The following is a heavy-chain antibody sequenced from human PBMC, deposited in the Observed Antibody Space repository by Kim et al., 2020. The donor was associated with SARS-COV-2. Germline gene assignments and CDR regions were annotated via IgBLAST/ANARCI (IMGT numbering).Heavy chain of an antibody. V-gene: IGHV3-23*01. CDR2: GST. D-gene: IGHD4-4*01. CDR3: AKGYSTLDY. J-gene: IGHJ4*02. Sequence: GSTYSADSVKGRFTISRDNSKNTLYLQMNSLRAEDTAVYYCAKGYSTLDYWGQGTLVTVSS.